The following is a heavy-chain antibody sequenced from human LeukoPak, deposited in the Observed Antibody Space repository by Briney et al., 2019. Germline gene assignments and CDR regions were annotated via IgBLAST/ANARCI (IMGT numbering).Heavy chain of an antibody. J-gene: IGHJ4*02. CDR2: INHSGST. Sequence: SETLSLTCAVNGGSFSGYYWSWIRQPPGKGLEWIGEINHSGSTNYNPSLKSRVTISVDTSKNQFSLKLSSVTAADTAVYYCARGRPIYYDFWSGYPPYYFDYWGQGTLVTVSS. CDR3: ARGRPIYYDFWSGYPPYYFDY. D-gene: IGHD3-3*01. CDR1: GGSFSGYY. V-gene: IGHV4-34*01.